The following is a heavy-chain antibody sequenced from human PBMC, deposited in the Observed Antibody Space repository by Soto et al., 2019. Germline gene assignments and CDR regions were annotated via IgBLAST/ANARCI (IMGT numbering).Heavy chain of an antibody. V-gene: IGHV1-18*01. CDR1: GYAFTSYG. CDR3: ARDTSYCTNGVCPRNYFAY. CDR2: ISAYNGNT. J-gene: IGHJ4*02. Sequence: ASVKVSCKASGYAFTSYGISWVRQAPGQGLEWMGWISAYNGNTNYAQKLQGRVTMTTDTSTSTAYMELRSLRSDDTAVYYCARDTSYCTNGVCPRNYFAYWGQGTLVTVSS. D-gene: IGHD2-8*01.